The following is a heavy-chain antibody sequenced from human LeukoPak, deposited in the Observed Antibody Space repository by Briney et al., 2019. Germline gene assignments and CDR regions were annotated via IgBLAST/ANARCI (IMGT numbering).Heavy chain of an antibody. CDR3: ARDWLIPARTSYYMDV. D-gene: IGHD6-6*01. CDR1: GGSISSSSNY. V-gene: IGHV4-39*02. CDR2: IYYSGRT. Sequence: SETLSLTCTVSGGSISSSSNYWGWIRQPPGKGLEWIGSIYYSGRTYYNTSLKGRVTISLDTSKNQFSLRLNSVTAADTAVYYCARDWLIPARTSYYMDVWGKGTTVTVSS. J-gene: IGHJ6*03.